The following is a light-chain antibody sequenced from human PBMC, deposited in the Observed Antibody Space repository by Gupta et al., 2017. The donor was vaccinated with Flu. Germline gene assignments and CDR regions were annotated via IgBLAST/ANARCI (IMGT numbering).Light chain of an antibody. Sequence: DIVMTQSPDSLAVSLGERATINCKSSQSVLFSSNNKNYVAGYRQKPGQPPKLLMYWASTRESGVPDRFSGSGSGTDFTLTSSSLQAEDVAVYYCQQYYSTPPTFGQGTKVEIK. CDR2: WAS. CDR3: QQYYSTPPT. CDR1: QSVLFSSNNKNY. J-gene: IGKJ1*01. V-gene: IGKV4-1*01.